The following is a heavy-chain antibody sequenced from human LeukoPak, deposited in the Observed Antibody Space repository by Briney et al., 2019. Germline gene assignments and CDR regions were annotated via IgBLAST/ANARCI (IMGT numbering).Heavy chain of an antibody. CDR1: GFSFRDFW. D-gene: IGHD3-10*01. V-gene: IGHV3-74*01. Sequence: PGGSLRLSCTASGFSFRDFWMHWVRQVPGKRLVWVSRIRGDGYDTNYADSVRGRFTISRDNAQNTLYLQMNSLRTEDTAVYYCASDRVLGSGSLDNWGQGTLVTVSS. CDR3: ASDRVLGSGSLDN. J-gene: IGHJ4*02. CDR2: IRGDGYDT.